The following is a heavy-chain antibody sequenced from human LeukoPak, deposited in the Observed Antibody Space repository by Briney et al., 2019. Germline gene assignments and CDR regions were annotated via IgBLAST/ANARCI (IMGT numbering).Heavy chain of an antibody. CDR1: GFTFSNAW. J-gene: IGHJ3*02. CDR3: TTVGAIDCGDYSGGGAFDI. Sequence: GGSLRLSCAASGFTFSNAWMSWVRQAPGKGLEWVGRIKSKTDGGTTDYAAPVKGRFTISRDDSKNTLYLQMNSLRTEDTAVYYCTTVGAIDCGDYSGGGAFDIWGQGTMVTVSS. D-gene: IGHD4-17*01. V-gene: IGHV3-15*01. CDR2: IKSKTDGGTT.